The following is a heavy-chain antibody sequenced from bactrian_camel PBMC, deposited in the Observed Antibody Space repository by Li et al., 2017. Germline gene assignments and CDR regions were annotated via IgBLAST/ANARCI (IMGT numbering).Heavy chain of an antibody. CDR1: SYAVRLYS. J-gene: IGHJ4*01. V-gene: IGHV3S40*01. Sequence: VQLVESGGGSVQTGGSLRLSCASSSYAVRLYSMAWFRQAPGKEREGLAAIYTGGGSPTYADSVKGRFTISKDVTKDTVYLQMNDLKPEDTAMYSCHDNQCHRGWPGAYRGQGTQVTVS. D-gene: IGHD1*01. CDR3: HDNQCHRGWPGAY. CDR2: IYTGGGSP.